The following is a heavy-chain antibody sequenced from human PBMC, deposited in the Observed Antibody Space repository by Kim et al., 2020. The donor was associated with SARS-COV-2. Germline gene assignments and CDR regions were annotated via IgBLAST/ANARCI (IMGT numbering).Heavy chain of an antibody. Sequence: SETLSLTCTVSGSSYYWGWNRQPPGKGLEWIGTIYYSGSTYYNPSLKSRVTISVDTSKNQSSLKLSSVTAADTAVYDCARPNTIVVVPAAIASHWFDPWGQGTLVTVSS. CDR2: IYYSGST. D-gene: IGHD2-2*01. CDR3: ARPNTIVVVPAAIASHWFDP. V-gene: IGHV4-39*01. CDR1: GSSYY. J-gene: IGHJ5*02.